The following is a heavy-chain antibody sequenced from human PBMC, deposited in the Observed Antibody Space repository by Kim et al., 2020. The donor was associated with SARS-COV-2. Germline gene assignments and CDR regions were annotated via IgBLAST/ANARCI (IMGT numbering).Heavy chain of an antibody. Sequence: GGSLRLSCAASGFTFSSYGMHWVRQAPGKGLEWVAVISYDGSNKYYADSVKGRFTISRDNSKNTLYLQMNSLRAEDTAVYYCAKRPPEGYQFDYWGQGTLVTVSS. J-gene: IGHJ4*02. CDR2: ISYDGSNK. V-gene: IGHV3-30*18. D-gene: IGHD3-16*02. CDR3: AKRPPEGYQFDY. CDR1: GFTFSSYG.